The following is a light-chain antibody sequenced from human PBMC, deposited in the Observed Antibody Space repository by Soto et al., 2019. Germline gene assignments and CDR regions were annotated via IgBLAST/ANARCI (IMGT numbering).Light chain of an antibody. CDR2: DVS. Sequence: DIQMTQSPSTLSASVGDRVTVTCRASQSITTWLAWYQQKPGKAPKLMIYDVSNLESGVPSRFSGSVSGTEFTLTISGLQPDDFATYYCQQYHTTPLTFGGGTKVEIK. V-gene: IGKV1-5*01. CDR3: QQYHTTPLT. J-gene: IGKJ4*01. CDR1: QSITTW.